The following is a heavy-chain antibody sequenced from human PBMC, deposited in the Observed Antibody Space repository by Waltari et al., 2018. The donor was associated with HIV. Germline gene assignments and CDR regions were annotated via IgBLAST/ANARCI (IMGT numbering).Heavy chain of an antibody. Sequence: EEQLVESGGGLVQPGWSMRLSCSASGFTFSRFESHWFRQAPGKGLECLSYISGGGTTIYYADSVKGRFTISRDNAKNSLYLQVNSLTAEDTALYYCARENWGNAFDIWGQGTMVTVSS. CDR1: GFTFSRFE. V-gene: IGHV3-48*03. CDR3: ARENWGNAFDI. D-gene: IGHD3-16*01. J-gene: IGHJ3*02. CDR2: ISGGGTTI.